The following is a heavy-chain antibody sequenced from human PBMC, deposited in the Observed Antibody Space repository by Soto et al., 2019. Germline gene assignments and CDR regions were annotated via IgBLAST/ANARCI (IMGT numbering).Heavy chain of an antibody. CDR1: GYTFSGSA. CDR2: IRGKANSYEQ. J-gene: IGHJ5*02. CDR3: TSRYCSSASCHT. D-gene: IGHD2-2*01. V-gene: IGHV3-73*01. Sequence: EVQLVESGGGLVQPGGSLKLSCVASGYTFSGSAFHWVRQASGKGLAWVGRIRGKANSYEQAYAESVKGRFTISRDDSKNTAFLQMNSLKTEDTAVYYCTSRYCSSASCHTWGQGTRVTVSS.